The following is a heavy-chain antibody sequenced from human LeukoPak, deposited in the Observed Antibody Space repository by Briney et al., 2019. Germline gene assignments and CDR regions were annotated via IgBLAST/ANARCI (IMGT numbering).Heavy chain of an antibody. CDR3: ARVFSGWYFYFDN. CDR2: INRDGSST. CDR1: GFTFSSYW. Sequence: PGGSLRLSCAAPGFTFSSYWRHWVRQAPGKGLVWVSRINRDGSSTTYADSVKGRFTISRDNAKNTLYLQMNSLRAEDTGVYFCARVFSGWYFYFDNWGQGTLVTVSS. J-gene: IGHJ4*02. D-gene: IGHD6-19*01. V-gene: IGHV3-74*01.